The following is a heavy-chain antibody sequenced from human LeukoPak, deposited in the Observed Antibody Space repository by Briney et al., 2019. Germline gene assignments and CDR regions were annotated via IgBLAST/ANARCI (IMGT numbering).Heavy chain of an antibody. CDR2: INWNGGST. D-gene: IGHD4-11*01. Sequence: PGGSLRLSCAASGFTFDDYGMSWVRQAPGKGLEWVSGINWNGGSTGYADSVKGRFTISRDNAKNSLYLQMNSLRAEDTAVYYCAKDIADYREVYYFDYWGQGTLVTVSS. CDR1: GFTFDDYG. V-gene: IGHV3-20*04. CDR3: AKDIADYREVYYFDY. J-gene: IGHJ4*02.